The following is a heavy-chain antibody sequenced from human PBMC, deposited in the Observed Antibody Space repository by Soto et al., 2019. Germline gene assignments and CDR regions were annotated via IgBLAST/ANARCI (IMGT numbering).Heavy chain of an antibody. D-gene: IGHD2-21*02. Sequence: QVQLVESGGGVVQPGRSLRLSCAASGFTFSSYGMHWVRQAPGKGLEWVAVISYDGSNKYYADSVKGRFTISRDNSMNTLYLQMNSLRAEDTAVYYCAKAYQIVVVTAIKYWCQGTLVTVSS. CDR1: GFTFSSYG. CDR2: ISYDGSNK. CDR3: AKAYQIVVVTAIKY. V-gene: IGHV3-30*18. J-gene: IGHJ4*02.